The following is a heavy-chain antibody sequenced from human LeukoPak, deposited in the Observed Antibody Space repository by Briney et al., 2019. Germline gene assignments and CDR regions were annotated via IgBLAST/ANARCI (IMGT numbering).Heavy chain of an antibody. J-gene: IGHJ4*02. D-gene: IGHD3-10*01. V-gene: IGHV3-53*01. CDR2: LFSDGTT. Sequence: GGSLRLSCAASGFTVSSNYMSWVRQAPGKGLEWVSMLFSDGTTSYADSVKARFTISRDNSENTVHLQMNSLRAEDTAVYYCAKLPDRGFIDWTFDYWGQGTLVIVSS. CDR3: AKLPDRGFIDWTFDY. CDR1: GFTVSSNY.